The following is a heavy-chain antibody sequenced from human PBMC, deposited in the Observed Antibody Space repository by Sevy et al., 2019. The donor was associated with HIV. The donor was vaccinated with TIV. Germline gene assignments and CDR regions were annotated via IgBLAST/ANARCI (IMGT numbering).Heavy chain of an antibody. CDR1: GFSFSSYW. CDR3: VRAIGAAGSY. CDR2: IKEDGSMI. V-gene: IGHV3-7*01. Sequence: GGSLRLSCAASGFSFSSYWMSWVRQAPGKGLEWVANIKEDGSMIYYVDSVKGRFTISRDNAKNSVYLQMTSLRAEDAALYYCVRAIGAAGSYWGQGTLVTVSS. D-gene: IGHD6-13*01. J-gene: IGHJ4*02.